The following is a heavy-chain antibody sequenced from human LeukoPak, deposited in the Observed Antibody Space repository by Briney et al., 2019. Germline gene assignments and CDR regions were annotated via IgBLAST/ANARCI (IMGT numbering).Heavy chain of an antibody. D-gene: IGHD6-6*01. V-gene: IGHV5-51*01. CDR3: ARLRDSSSKYFFDY. CDR2: IYPGDSDT. Sequence: GESLKISCKGSGYTFSSYWIGWVRQMPGQGLEWMGIIYPGDSDTRYSTSFRGQVIISADKSISAAFLQWSSLKASDTAMFYCARLRDSSSKYFFDYWGQGTLVTVSS. CDR1: GYTFSSYW. J-gene: IGHJ4*02.